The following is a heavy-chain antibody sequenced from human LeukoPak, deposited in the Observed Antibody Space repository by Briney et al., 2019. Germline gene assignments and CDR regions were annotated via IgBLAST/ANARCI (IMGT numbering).Heavy chain of an antibody. J-gene: IGHJ4*02. D-gene: IGHD3-22*01. CDR2: INPNSGGT. CDR1: GYTFTDYY. CDR3: ARGYLYYYDVSGYPFDY. V-gene: IGHV1-2*02. Sequence: ASVKVSCKVSGYTFTDYYMHWVRQAPGQGLEWMGWINPNSGGTNYAQKFQGRVTMTRDTSISTAYMELRRLRSDDTAVYYCARGYLYYYDVSGYPFDYWGQGTLVTVSS.